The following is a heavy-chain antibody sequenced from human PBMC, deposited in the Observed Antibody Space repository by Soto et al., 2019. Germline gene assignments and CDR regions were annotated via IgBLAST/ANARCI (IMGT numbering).Heavy chain of an antibody. CDR3: ARADPRHYYMDV. CDR1: GYVFPSYD. CDR2: VNPGSGYK. J-gene: IGHJ6*03. Sequence: QVPLVQSGAEVKKPGASVRVSCKASGYVFPSYDITWVRQAPGPGLEWMGWVNPGSGYKGYAQNFQGRVTLTRNMSISTVYMELSSLRSEDTAVYYCARADPRHYYMDVWGKGTTVTVSS. V-gene: IGHV1-8*01.